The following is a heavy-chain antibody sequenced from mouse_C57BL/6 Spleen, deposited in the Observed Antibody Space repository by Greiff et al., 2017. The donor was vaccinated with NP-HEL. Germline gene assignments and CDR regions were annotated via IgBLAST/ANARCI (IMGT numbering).Heavy chain of an antibody. CDR2: ISYDGSN. CDR3: ARGLTGLFAY. Sequence: EVQLVESGPGLVKPSQSLSLTRSVTGYSITSGYYWNWIRQFPGNKLEWMGYISYDGSNNYNPSLKNRISITRDTSKNQFFLKLNSVTTEDTATYYCARGLTGLFAYWGQGTLVTVSA. CDR1: GYSITSGYY. D-gene: IGHD4-1*01. V-gene: IGHV3-6*01. J-gene: IGHJ3*01.